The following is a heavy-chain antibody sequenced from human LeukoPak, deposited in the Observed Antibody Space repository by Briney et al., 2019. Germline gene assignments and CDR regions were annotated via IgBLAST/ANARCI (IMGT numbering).Heavy chain of an antibody. CDR2: IYYSGST. CDR1: GGSISSGGYY. V-gene: IGHV4-31*03. Sequence: PSETLSLTCTVSGGSISSGGYYWSWIRQHPGKGLEWIGYIYYSGSTYYNPSLKSRVTISVDTSKNQFSLKLSSVTAADTAVYYCARALYGDYVSYFDYWGQETLVTVSS. J-gene: IGHJ4*02. CDR3: ARALYGDYVSYFDY. D-gene: IGHD4-17*01.